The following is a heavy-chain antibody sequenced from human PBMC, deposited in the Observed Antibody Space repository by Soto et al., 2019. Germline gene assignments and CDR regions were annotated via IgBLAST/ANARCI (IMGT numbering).Heavy chain of an antibody. Sequence: QVQLVQSGAEVKKPGSSVKVSCKASGGTFSSYAISWVRQAPGQGLEWMGGIIPIFGTANYAQKFQGRVTITADESTITAYMELSSLRSEDTAVYYCARARAVAFYSRDAFDIWGQGTMVTVSS. CDR2: IIPIFGTA. CDR1: GGTFSSYA. CDR3: ARARAVAFYSRDAFDI. D-gene: IGHD6-19*01. J-gene: IGHJ3*02. V-gene: IGHV1-69*01.